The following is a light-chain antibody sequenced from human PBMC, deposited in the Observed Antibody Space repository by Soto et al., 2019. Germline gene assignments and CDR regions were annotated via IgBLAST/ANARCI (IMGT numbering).Light chain of an antibody. CDR1: QSISSY. CDR3: QQSYSTPWT. Sequence: DIQMTQSPSSLSASVGDRVTITCRASQSISSYLNWYQQKPGKAPNLLIYAASSLQSGVPSRFSGSGSGTDFTRIISSLQPEDFATYYCQQSYSTPWTFGQGTKVEIK. CDR2: AAS. J-gene: IGKJ1*01. V-gene: IGKV1-39*01.